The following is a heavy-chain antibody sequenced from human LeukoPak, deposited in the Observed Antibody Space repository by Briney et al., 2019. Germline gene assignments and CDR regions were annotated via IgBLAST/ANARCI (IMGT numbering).Heavy chain of an antibody. D-gene: IGHD3-22*01. V-gene: IGHV4-34*01. Sequence: SETLSLTCAVYGGSFSDYYWSWIRQPPGKGLEWIGEINHSGSTNYNPSLKSRDTISVDTSKNQFSLKLRSVTAADTAVYYCARGPVVAYVSGGYYYFDYWGHGTLVTVSS. CDR1: GGSFSDYY. J-gene: IGHJ4*01. CDR3: ARGPVVAYVSGGYYYFDY. CDR2: INHSGST.